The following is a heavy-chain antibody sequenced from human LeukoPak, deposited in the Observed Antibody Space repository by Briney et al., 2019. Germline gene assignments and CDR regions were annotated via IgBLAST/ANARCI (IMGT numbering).Heavy chain of an antibody. CDR3: ARLDKYSSGRGWFDP. Sequence: SETLSLTCTVSGGSISSYYWSWIRQPPGKGLEWIGYIYYSGSTNYNPSLKSRVTISVDTSKNQFSLKLSSVTAADTAVYYCARLDKYSSGRGWFDPWGQGTLVTVSS. CDR1: GGSISSYY. D-gene: IGHD6-19*01. CDR2: IYYSGST. V-gene: IGHV4-59*08. J-gene: IGHJ5*02.